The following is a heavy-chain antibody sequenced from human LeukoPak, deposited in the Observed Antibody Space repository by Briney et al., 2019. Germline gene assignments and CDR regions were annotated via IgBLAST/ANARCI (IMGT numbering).Heavy chain of an antibody. J-gene: IGHJ3*02. D-gene: IGHD3-22*01. V-gene: IGHV4-61*08. CDR3: AKDVLTMIVVPHPSDAFDI. CDR1: GGSISNNGYY. CDR2: SGNT. Sequence: SETLSLTCTVSGGSISNNGYYWSWIRHPPGKGLEWIGYSGNTKYNPSLKSRVTISVDTSKNQFSLKLSSVTAADTAVYYCAKDVLTMIVVPHPSDAFDIWGQGTMVTVSS.